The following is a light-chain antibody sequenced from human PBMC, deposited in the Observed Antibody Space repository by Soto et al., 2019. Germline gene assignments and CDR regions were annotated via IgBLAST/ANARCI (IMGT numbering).Light chain of an antibody. J-gene: IGKJ1*01. CDR2: GAS. Sequence: EIELTQSPGILSLSPGARATLSCRASQSVSNDFLAWYQKKPGQAPRLLTYGASTRATDVPDRFSGSGSGADFTLSIRRLEPEDFAVYYCQQYGSSPPRTFGQGTKVDIK. CDR1: QSVSNDF. CDR3: QQYGSSPPRT. V-gene: IGKV3-20*01.